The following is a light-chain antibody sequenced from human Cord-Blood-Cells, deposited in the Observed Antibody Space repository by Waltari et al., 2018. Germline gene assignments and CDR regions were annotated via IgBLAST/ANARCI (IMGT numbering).Light chain of an antibody. V-gene: IGLV2-23*01. CDR2: EGS. CDR3: CSYAGSSNWV. Sequence: QSSLTQPASVSGSPGQSITTSCTGTSSDVGGYHLVSWYQQHPGTAPKPMIYEGSKRPSGFSNRFSGSKSGNTASLTISGLQAEDEADYYCCSYAGSSNWVFGGGTKLTVL. CDR1: SSDVGGYHL. J-gene: IGLJ3*02.